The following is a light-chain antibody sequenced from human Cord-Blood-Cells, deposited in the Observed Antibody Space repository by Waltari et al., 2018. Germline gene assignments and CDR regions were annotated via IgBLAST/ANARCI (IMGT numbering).Light chain of an antibody. CDR1: QSVLYSSNNKNY. V-gene: IGKV4-1*01. CDR3: QQYYSTPHT. J-gene: IGKJ2*01. CDR2: WAS. Sequence: DIVMTQSPDSLAVSLGERATINCKSSQSVLYSSNNKNYLAWYQQKPGQPPKLLIYWASTRASGVPHRFSGSGSGTDFTLTISSLQAEDVAVYYCQQYYSTPHTFGQGTKLEIK.